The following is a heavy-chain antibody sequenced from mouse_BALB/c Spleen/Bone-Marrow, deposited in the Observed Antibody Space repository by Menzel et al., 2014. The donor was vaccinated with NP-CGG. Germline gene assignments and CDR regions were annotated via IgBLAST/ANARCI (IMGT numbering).Heavy chain of an antibody. V-gene: IGHV14-3*02. CDR1: GFNIRDTY. Sequence: EVKLQESGAELVKPGASVKLSCTVSGFNIRDTYMHWAKQRPEQGLEWNGRIDPANGNTEYDPKFQGKATITADTSSNTAYLQLSSLTSEDTAVYYCASATTATFYAMDYWGQGTSVTVSS. J-gene: IGHJ4*01. D-gene: IGHD1-2*01. CDR3: ASATTATFYAMDY. CDR2: IDPANGNT.